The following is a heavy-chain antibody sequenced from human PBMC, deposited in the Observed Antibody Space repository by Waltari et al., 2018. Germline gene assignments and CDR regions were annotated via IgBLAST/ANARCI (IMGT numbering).Heavy chain of an antibody. CDR2: ISGSGANT. D-gene: IGHD6-19*01. J-gene: IGHJ3*02. CDR3: WAVAAPRDAFDI. V-gene: IGHV3-23*01. Sequence: EVQLLESGGGLVQPGGSLRLSCAASGFTFSRYAMSWVRQIPGEGLEWVSTISGSGANTYYADSMKGRFTISRDNSKNLLYLQMNSLRAEDTALYYCWAVAAPRDAFDIWGQGTMVTVSS. CDR1: GFTFSRYA.